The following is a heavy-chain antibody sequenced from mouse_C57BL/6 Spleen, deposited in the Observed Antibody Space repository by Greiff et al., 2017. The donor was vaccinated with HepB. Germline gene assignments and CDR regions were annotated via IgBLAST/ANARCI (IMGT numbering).Heavy chain of an antibody. V-gene: IGHV5-9*01. J-gene: IGHJ1*03. Sequence: DVQLVESGGGLVKPGGSLKLSCAASGFTFSSYTMSWVRQTPEKRLEWVATISGGGGNTYYPDSVKGRFTISRDNAKNTLYLQMSSLRSEDTALYYCAREDLKRYFDVWGTGTTVTVSS. CDR3: AREDLKRYFDV. CDR1: GFTFSSYT. CDR2: ISGGGGNT.